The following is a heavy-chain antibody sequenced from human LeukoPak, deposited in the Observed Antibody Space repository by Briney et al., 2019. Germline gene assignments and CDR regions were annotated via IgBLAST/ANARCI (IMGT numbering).Heavy chain of an antibody. J-gene: IGHJ4*02. V-gene: IGHV4-30-2*01. CDR1: GGSISSGGYP. CDR2: IYHSGST. D-gene: IGHD3-10*01. CDR3: ARGGRGVFDY. Sequence: SETLSLTCAVSGGSISSGGYPWSWIRQPPGKGLEWIGYIYHSGSTYYNPSLKSRVTISVDRSKNQFSLKLSSVTAADTAVYYCARGGRGVFDYWGQGTLVTVSS.